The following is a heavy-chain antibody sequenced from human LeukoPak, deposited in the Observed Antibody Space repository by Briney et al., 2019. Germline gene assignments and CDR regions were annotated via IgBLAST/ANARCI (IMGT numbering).Heavy chain of an antibody. D-gene: IGHD5-18*01. Sequence: GGSLRLSCAASGFTFSSYAMSWVRQAPGKGLEWVSAISGSGGSTYYADSVKGRFTISRDNSKNTLYLQMNSLRAEDTAVYYCAKRQSGYSYGFYQGYFDYWGQGTLVTVSS. CDR1: GFTFSSYA. CDR2: ISGSGGST. CDR3: AKRQSGYSYGFYQGYFDY. V-gene: IGHV3-23*01. J-gene: IGHJ4*02.